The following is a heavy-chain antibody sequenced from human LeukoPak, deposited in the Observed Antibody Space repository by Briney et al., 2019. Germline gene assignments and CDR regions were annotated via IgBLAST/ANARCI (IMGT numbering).Heavy chain of an antibody. V-gene: IGHV4-34*01. J-gene: IGHJ4*02. CDR1: GGSCSGYY. CDR2: INHSGST. CDR3: VRGRAISTQ. Sequence: SETLSLTCAKDGGSCSGYYWSCIRQPPGKGLEWIGEINHSGSTNYNPSLKSRGTISVDTSKNQFSLKLSSVTAANTAVYVCVRGRAISTQWSQGTLVTVSS.